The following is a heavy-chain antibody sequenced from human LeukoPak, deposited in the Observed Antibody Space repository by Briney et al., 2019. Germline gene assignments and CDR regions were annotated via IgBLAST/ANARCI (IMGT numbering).Heavy chain of an antibody. Sequence: GGSLRLSCAASGFTFSSYSMNWVRQAPGKGLEWVSSISSSSSYIYYADSVKGRFTISRHNAKNSLYLQMNSLRAEVTAVYYCARDKVQSIAVAGPGDYWGQGTLVTVSS. J-gene: IGHJ4*02. CDR1: GFTFSSYS. D-gene: IGHD6-19*01. V-gene: IGHV3-21*01. CDR3: ARDKVQSIAVAGPGDY. CDR2: ISSSSSYI.